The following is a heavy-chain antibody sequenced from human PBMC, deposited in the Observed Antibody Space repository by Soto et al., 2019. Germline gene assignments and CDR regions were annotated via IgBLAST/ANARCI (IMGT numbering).Heavy chain of an antibody. V-gene: IGHV4-4*07. D-gene: IGHD5-12*01. CDR1: GGSISRYY. CDR3: ARDTGYVEMATIGDWFDP. J-gene: IGHJ5*02. Sequence: SETLSLTCTVYGGSISRYYSGWRRQSAGKGLEWIGRIYTSGSTNYNPSLKSRVTMSVDTSKNQFSLKLSSVTAADTAVYYCARDTGYVEMATIGDWFDPWGQGTLVTVS. CDR2: IYTSGST.